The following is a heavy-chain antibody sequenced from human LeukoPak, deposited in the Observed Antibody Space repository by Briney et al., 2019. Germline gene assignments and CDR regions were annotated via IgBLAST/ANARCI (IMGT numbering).Heavy chain of an antibody. CDR2: IFYGGST. D-gene: IGHD3-10*01. Sequence: SETLSLTCTVSGASISTSSYYWGWIRQPPGKGLEWIGSIFYGGSTYYNPSLKSRVTISGDTSKNQFSLKLSSVTVVDTAVYYCARYVVYGSGKYYFDYWGQGTLVTVSS. CDR1: GASISTSSYY. CDR3: ARYVVYGSGKYYFDY. J-gene: IGHJ4*02. V-gene: IGHV4-39*01.